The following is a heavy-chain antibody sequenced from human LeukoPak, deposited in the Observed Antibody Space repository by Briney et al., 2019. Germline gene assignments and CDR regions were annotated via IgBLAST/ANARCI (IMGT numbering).Heavy chain of an antibody. CDR2: IRYDGSNK. J-gene: IGHJ4*02. CDR3: AKSYRSGWYRGVIDY. D-gene: IGHD6-13*01. V-gene: IGHV3-30*02. Sequence: GGTLRLSCAASGFTFSSYGIHWVRQAPGKGLEWVAFIRYDGSNKYYADSVRGRFTISRDNSKNTLYLQMNLRADDTAVYYCAKSYRSGWYRGVIDYWGQGTLVTVSS. CDR1: GFTFSSYG.